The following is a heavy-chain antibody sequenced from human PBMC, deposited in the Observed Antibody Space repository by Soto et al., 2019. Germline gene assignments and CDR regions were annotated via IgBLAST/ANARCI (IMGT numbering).Heavy chain of an antibody. J-gene: IGHJ1*01. D-gene: IGHD3-22*01. V-gene: IGHV1-58*01. CDR1: GFTFTSSA. Sequence: ASVKVSCKASGFTFTSSAVQWVRQARGQRLEWIGWIVVGSGNTNYAQKFQERVTITRDMSTSTAYMELSSLRSEDTAVYYCAAAQYYYDSSGYYLSPFQHWGQGTLVTVSS. CDR2: IVVGSGNT. CDR3: AAAQYYYDSSGYYLSPFQH.